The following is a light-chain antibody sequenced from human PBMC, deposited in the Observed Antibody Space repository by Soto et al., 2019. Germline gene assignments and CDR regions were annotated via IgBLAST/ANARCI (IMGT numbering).Light chain of an antibody. Sequence: EIVLTQSPGTLSLSPGERATLSCRASQSVRNNYLAWYQQKPGQAPRLLIYAASGRATGIPDRFSGSGSGTNFTLNIRRLEAEDFSVYHCQQYGSSPWTLGHGTKVEIK. CDR1: QSVRNNY. CDR3: QQYGSSPWT. J-gene: IGKJ1*01. CDR2: AAS. V-gene: IGKV3-20*01.